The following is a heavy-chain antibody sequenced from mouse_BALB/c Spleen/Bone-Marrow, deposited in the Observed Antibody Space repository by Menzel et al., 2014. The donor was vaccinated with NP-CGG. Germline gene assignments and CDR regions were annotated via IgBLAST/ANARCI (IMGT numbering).Heavy chain of an antibody. CDR2: IHPNSGNT. CDR3: ARDGVGSAMDY. CDR1: GYTFTSTW. Sequence: QLPQSGSVLLRPADSVKLSCTASGYTFTSTWIHWAKQRPGQGLEWIGAIHPNSGNTKYIENLKGKATLTVDTSSSTTFVDLSSLTSDVSAVYFCARDGVGSAMDYWAQGTS. V-gene: IGHV1S130*01. D-gene: IGHD2-3*01. J-gene: IGHJ4*01.